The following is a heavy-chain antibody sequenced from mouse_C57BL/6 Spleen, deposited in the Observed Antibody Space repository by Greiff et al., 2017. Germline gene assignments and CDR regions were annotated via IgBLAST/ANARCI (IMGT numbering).Heavy chain of an antibody. CDR3: TGWGNYFDY. CDR1: GFTFSNYW. CDR2: IRLKSDNYAT. D-gene: IGHD4-1*01. V-gene: IGHV6-3*01. J-gene: IGHJ2*01. Sequence: EVKVEESGGGLVQPGGSMKLSCVASGFTFSNYWMNWVRQSPEKGLEWVAQIRLKSDNYATHYAESVKGRFTISRDDSKSSVYLQMNNLRAEDTGIYYCTGWGNYFDYWGQGTTLTVSS.